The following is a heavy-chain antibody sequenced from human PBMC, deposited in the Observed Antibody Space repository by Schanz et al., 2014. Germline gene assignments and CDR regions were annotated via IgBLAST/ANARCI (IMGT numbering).Heavy chain of an antibody. CDR2: INAHTGNT. CDR1: GYIFGSHG. V-gene: IGHV1-18*01. J-gene: IGHJ3*02. CDR3: ARVHIATYHYNSPGAFDI. Sequence: QLMQSGSEVRKPGASVKVSCKASGYIFGSHGMTWVRQAPGQGPELMGWINAHTGNTQYAQKFHGRVNMPRDTVTTTVHLELTRLRTDDTAIYYCARVHIATYHYNSPGAFDIWGQGTRVNVSS. D-gene: IGHD3-10*01.